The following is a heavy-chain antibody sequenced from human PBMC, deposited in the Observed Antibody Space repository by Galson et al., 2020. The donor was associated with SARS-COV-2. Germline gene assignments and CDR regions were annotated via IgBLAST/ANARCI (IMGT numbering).Heavy chain of an antibody. J-gene: IGHJ6*02. Sequence: GGSLRLSCAASGFTFSNAWMSWVRQAPGKGLEWVGRIKSKTDGGTTDYAAPVKGRFTISRDDSKNTLYLQMNSLKTEDTAVYYCTTDPDMVVVEGYYYYGMDVWGQGTTVTVSS. D-gene: IGHD2-2*01. CDR3: TTDPDMVVVEGYYYYGMDV. V-gene: IGHV3-15*01. CDR2: IKSKTDGGTT. CDR1: GFTFSNAW.